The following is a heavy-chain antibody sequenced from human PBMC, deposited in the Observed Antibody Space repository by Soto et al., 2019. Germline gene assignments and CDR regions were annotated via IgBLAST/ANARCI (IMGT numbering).Heavy chain of an antibody. J-gene: IGHJ3*02. CDR3: AKDSTPEDAFDI. V-gene: IGHV3-30*18. CDR1: GFTFSSYG. CDR2: ISYDGSNK. Sequence: TGGSLRLSCAASGFTFSSYGMHWVRQAPGKGLEWVAVISYDGSNKYYADSVKGRFTISRDNSKNTLYLQMNSLRAEDTAVYYCAKDSTPEDAFDIWGQGTMVTVSS.